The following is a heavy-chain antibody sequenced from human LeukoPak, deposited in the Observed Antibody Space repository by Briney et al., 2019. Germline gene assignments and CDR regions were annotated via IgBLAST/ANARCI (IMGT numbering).Heavy chain of an antibody. V-gene: IGHV3-48*03. CDR1: GFTFSTYE. CDR2: ISDSGTII. Sequence: GGSLRLSCAASGFTFSTYEMIWVRQAPGKGLEWVSYISDSGTIIYYADSVKGRFTISRDNAKNSLYLQMNSLRVEDTAVYYCARVTNWAQDYWGQGILVSVSS. D-gene: IGHD7-27*01. CDR3: ARVTNWAQDY. J-gene: IGHJ4*02.